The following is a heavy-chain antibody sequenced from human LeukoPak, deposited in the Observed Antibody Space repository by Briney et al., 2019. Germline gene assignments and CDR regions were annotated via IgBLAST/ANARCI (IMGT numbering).Heavy chain of an antibody. V-gene: IGHV3-30*02. CDR3: AKSGYSYGYVVNYYYYMDV. CDR2: IRFDGSNN. Sequence: GGSLRLSCAASGFTFNSYGIHWVRQAPGKGLEWVAFIRFDGSNNYYADSVKGRFTISRDNSKNTLYLQMNSLRAEDTAVYYCAKSGYSYGYVVNYYYYMDVWGKGTTVTVSS. D-gene: IGHD5-18*01. CDR1: GFTFNSYG. J-gene: IGHJ6*03.